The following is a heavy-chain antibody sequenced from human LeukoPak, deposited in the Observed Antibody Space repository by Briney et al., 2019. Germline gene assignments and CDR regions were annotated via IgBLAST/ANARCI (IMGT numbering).Heavy chain of an antibody. Sequence: GGSLRLSCVASGFAFGTYWMHWVRQVPGQGLLWVARTNSDMSDMIYADSVKGRFIISRDNAKSTLFLQMSTLRLDDSAVYYCAGGVASRLLDYWGRGTLVTVSS. J-gene: IGHJ4*02. CDR1: GFAFGTYW. V-gene: IGHV3-74*01. D-gene: IGHD4-11*01. CDR2: TNSDMSDM. CDR3: AGGVASRLLDY.